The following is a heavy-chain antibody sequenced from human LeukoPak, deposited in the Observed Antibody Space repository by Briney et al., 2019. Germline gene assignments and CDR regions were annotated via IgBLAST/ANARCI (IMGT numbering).Heavy chain of an antibody. V-gene: IGHV4-59*08. J-gene: IGHJ4*02. Sequence: KASETLSLTCTVSGGSIRSFYWSWIRQPPGKGLEWIGYIYNTGSTEYNPSLKSRVTISVDTSKKQFSLRLSAVTAADTAVYYCARSYHYGSGSYSYYFDYWGQGTLVTVSS. CDR1: GGSIRSFY. CDR2: IYNTGST. D-gene: IGHD3-10*01. CDR3: ARSYHYGSGSYSYYFDY.